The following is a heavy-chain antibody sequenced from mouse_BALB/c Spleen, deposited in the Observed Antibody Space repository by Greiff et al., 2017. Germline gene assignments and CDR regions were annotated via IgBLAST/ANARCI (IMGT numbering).Heavy chain of an antibody. J-gene: IGHJ2*01. CDR3: ASGYGNYEGY. CDR1: GFTFTDYY. Sequence: EVKLMESGGGLVQPGGSLRLSCATSGFTFTDYYMSWVRQPPGKTLEWLGFIRNKANGYTTEYSASVKGRFTISRDNSQSILYLQMNTLRAEDSATYYCASGYGNYEGYWGQGTTLTVSS. CDR2: IRNKANGYTT. V-gene: IGHV7-3*02. D-gene: IGHD2-1*01.